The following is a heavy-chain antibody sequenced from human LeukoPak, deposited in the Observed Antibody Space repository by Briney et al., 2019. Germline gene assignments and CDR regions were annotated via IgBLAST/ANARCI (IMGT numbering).Heavy chain of an antibody. V-gene: IGHV3-33*01. D-gene: IGHD4-17*01. CDR3: ARDLGNDYGLDY. CDR2: IWYDGSNK. Sequence: PGGSLRLSCAASGFTFSSYGMHWVRQAPGKGLEWVAVIWYDGSNKYYADSVKGRFTISRDNSKNTLYLQMNSLRAEDTAVYYCARDLGNDYGLDYWGQGTLVTVSS. J-gene: IGHJ4*02. CDR1: GFTFSSYG.